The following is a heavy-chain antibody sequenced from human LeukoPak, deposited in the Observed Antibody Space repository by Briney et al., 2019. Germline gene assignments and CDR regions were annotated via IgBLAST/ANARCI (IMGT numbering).Heavy chain of an antibody. CDR1: GGSISSYY. Sequence: PSETLSLTFTVSGGSISSYYWSWIRQPPGKGLEWIGYIYYSGSINYNPSLKSRVTISVDTSKNQFSLKLSSVTAADTAVYYCARSRGYSYGTTFLDYWGQGTLVTVSS. V-gene: IGHV4-59*08. D-gene: IGHD5-18*01. J-gene: IGHJ4*02. CDR2: IYYSGSI. CDR3: ARSRGYSYGTTFLDY.